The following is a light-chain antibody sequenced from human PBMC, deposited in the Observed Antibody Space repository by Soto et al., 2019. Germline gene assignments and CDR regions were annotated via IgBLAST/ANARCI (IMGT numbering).Light chain of an antibody. CDR3: ATWDGGLSGPFV. CDR2: TTN. V-gene: IGLV1-44*01. Sequence: QSVLTQPPSASGTPGQRATISCCGSNSNIGSDIVNCYQLLPGAAPEVLINTTNQRPSGVPELFSGSKSGTSASLAISGLQSEDEANSSCATWDGGLSGPFVFGTGTKVNV. CDR1: NSNIGSDI. J-gene: IGLJ1*01.